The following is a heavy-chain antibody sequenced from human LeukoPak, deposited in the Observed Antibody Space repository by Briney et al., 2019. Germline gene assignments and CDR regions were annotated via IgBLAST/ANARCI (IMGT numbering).Heavy chain of an antibody. CDR3: ARDASSSWYDENWFDP. J-gene: IGHJ5*02. Sequence: SETLSLICTVSGDSISSYYSRSIRQSAGERVWWITRIYTSGSTNYNPSLKSRVTMSVDTSKNQFSLKLSSVTAADTAVYYCARDASSSWYDENWFDPWGQGTLVTVSS. CDR1: GDSISSYY. CDR2: IYTSGST. D-gene: IGHD6-13*01. V-gene: IGHV4-4*07.